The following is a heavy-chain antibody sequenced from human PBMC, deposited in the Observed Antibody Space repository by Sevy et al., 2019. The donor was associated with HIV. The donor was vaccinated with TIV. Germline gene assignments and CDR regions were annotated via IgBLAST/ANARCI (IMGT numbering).Heavy chain of an antibody. Sequence: ASVKVSCKVSGDTLNVLSMHLVRQAPGKGLEWMATFDPEDDETFYAQKFQGRVTLTEDTSTGTAYMGLSSLRSEDTALYFCATTKDYYDSSGYPFDDWGQRTLVTVSS. CDR1: GDTLNVLS. D-gene: IGHD3-22*01. CDR2: FDPEDDET. CDR3: ATTKDYYDSSGYPFDD. J-gene: IGHJ4*02. V-gene: IGHV1-24*01.